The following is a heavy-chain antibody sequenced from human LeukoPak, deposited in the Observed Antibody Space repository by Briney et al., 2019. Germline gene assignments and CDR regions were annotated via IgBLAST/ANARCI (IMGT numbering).Heavy chain of an antibody. CDR1: GGSISSGGYY. CDR3: ARRGYRSSTGDMDV. CDR2: IYHSGST. J-gene: IGHJ6*03. D-gene: IGHD6-6*01. V-gene: IGHV4-30-2*01. Sequence: SETLSLTCTVSGGSISSGGYYWSWIRQPPGKGLEWIGYIYHSGSTYYNPSLKSRVTISVDRSKNQFSLKLSSVTAADTAVYYCARRGYRSSTGDMDVWGKGTTVTVSS.